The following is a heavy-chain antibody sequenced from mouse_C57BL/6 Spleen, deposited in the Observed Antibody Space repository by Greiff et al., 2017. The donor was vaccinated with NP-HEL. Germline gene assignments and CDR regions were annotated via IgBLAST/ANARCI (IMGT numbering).Heavy chain of an antibody. D-gene: IGHD1-1*01. CDR2: IHPNSGST. V-gene: IGHV1-64*01. J-gene: IGHJ2*01. CDR1: GYTFTSYW. Sequence: QVQLQQPGAELVKPGASVKLSCKASGYTFTSYWMHWVKQRPGQGLEWIGMIHPNSGSTNYNEKFKSKATLTVDKSSSTAYMQLSSLTSEDSAVYYCARPPDYYGSSYGDYFDDWGQGTTLTVSS. CDR3: ARPPDYYGSSYGDYFDD.